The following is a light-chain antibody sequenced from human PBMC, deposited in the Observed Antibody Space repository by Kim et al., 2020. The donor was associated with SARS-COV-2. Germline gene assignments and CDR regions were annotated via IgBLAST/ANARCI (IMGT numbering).Light chain of an antibody. J-gene: IGKJ4*01. CDR3: QQYNNWPPLT. V-gene: IGKV3-15*01. CDR2: GAA. CDR1: QSVSRN. Sequence: EIVMTQSPATLSVSPGERVTLSCRASQSVSRNLAWYQQKPGQAPRLLIYGAATRATGIPARFSGGGSGTEFTLTISSLQSEDFAVYYCQQYNNWPPLTFGGGTKVDIK.